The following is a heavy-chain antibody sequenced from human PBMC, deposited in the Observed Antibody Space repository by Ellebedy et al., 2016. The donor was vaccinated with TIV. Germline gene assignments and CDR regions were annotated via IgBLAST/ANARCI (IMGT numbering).Heavy chain of an antibody. CDR2: IDPSDSST. CDR3: ARHSGYCSGTNCEYFYYFNGMDV. Sequence: PGGSLRLSCKGSGDRFTSYWITWVRQMPGKGLEWMGRIDPSDSSTNYRPSFQGHVTISVDKSTSTAFLQWRSLEAADTAIYYCARHSGYCSGTNCEYFYYFNGMDVWGQGTTVTVSS. CDR1: GDRFTSYW. D-gene: IGHD2-15*01. V-gene: IGHV5-10-1*01. J-gene: IGHJ6*02.